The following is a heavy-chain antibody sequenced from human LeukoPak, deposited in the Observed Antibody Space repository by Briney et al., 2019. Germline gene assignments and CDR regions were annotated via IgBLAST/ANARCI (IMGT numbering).Heavy chain of an antibody. CDR2: INSDGSST. CDR1: GFTFSSYW. J-gene: IGHJ6*03. V-gene: IGHV3-74*01. Sequence: GGSLKLSCAASGFTFSSYWMHWVRQAPGKGLVWVSRINSDGSSTSYADSVKGRFTISRDNAKNTLYLQMNSLRAEDTAVYYCAGDRSINYYMDVWGKGTTVTVSS. D-gene: IGHD1-14*01. CDR3: AGDRSINYYMDV.